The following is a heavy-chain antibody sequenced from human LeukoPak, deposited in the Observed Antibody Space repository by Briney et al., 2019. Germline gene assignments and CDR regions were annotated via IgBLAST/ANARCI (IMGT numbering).Heavy chain of an antibody. Sequence: SETLSLNCTVSGGSIDNSAYYWGWIRQPPGKGLEWIGSIYYTGTTSYNPSLESRVTMSVDTSKDQFSLKLSSVTAADTAVYYCARHEVGATTHHFDYWGQGTLVTVSS. CDR3: ARHEVGATTHHFDY. V-gene: IGHV4-39*07. CDR1: GGSIDNSAYY. CDR2: IYYTGTT. D-gene: IGHD1-26*01. J-gene: IGHJ4*02.